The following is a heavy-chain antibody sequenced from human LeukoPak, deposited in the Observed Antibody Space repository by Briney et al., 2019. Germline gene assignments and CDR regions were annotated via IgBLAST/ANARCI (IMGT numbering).Heavy chain of an antibody. V-gene: IGHV4-4*07. CDR2: IYTSGST. CDR1: GGSISSYY. D-gene: IGHD6-19*01. CDR3: ARGRSSGWSRAFDI. J-gene: IGHJ3*02. Sequence: SETLSLTCTVSGGSISSYYWSWIRQPAGKGLEWIGRIYTSGSTNYNPSLRSRVTMSVGTSKNQFSLKLSSVTAADTAVYYCARGRSSGWSRAFDIWGQGTMVTVSS.